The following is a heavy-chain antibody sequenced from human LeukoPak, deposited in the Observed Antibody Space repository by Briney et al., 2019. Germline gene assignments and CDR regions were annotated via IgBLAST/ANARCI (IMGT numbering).Heavy chain of an antibody. Sequence: GESLRLSCAASGFTFSSHALSWVRQAPGKGLEWVSSLSGSGYNTYYADSVKGRFTISRDNSKNTVYLQMNRLRAEDTAVYYCAKDPYGTRYFDYWGQGTLVTVSS. CDR1: GFTFSSHA. CDR2: LSGSGYNT. V-gene: IGHV3-23*01. CDR3: AKDPYGTRYFDY. J-gene: IGHJ4*02. D-gene: IGHD2-2*01.